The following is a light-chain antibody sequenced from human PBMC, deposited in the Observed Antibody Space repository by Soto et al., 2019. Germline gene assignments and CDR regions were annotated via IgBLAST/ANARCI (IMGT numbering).Light chain of an antibody. CDR3: GTWDDRLDGNYV. J-gene: IGLJ1*01. Sequence: QSVMTQPPSVSAAPGQQVTISCSGSSSSIGDNYVSWYQHLPGTAPKLVVYDNDRRPSGIPGRFSGSKSGTSATLVITGLQTGHEADYYCGTWDDRLDGNYVFGTGTKLTVL. V-gene: IGLV1-51*01. CDR1: SSSIGDNY. CDR2: DND.